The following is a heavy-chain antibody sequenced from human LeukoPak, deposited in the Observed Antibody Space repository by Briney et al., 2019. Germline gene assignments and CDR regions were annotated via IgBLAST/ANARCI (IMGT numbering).Heavy chain of an antibody. CDR3: ARDKGPYWYFDL. V-gene: IGHV4-4*07. Sequence: PSETLSLTCTVAGGSISSYYWSWLRQPAGKGLEWIGRIYSSGSTNYNPSLKSRVTMSVDTSKNQFSLRLNSVTAADTAVYYCARDKGPYWYFDLWGRGTLVTVSS. CDR2: IYSSGST. J-gene: IGHJ2*01. CDR1: GGSISSYY.